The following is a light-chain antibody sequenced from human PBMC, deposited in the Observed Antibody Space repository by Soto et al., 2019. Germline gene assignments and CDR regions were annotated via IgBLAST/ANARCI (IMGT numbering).Light chain of an antibody. CDR2: RAA. CDR1: QSISNW. V-gene: IGKV1-5*03. J-gene: IGKJ2*01. CDR3: QQYNSYPYT. Sequence: DIQMTQSPSTLSASVGDRVTITCRASQSISNWLAWYQLKPGKAPKLLMYRAADLASGVPSRFRGSGSGTEFTLTITSLQLDDFATYHCQQYNSYPYTFGQGTKVDI.